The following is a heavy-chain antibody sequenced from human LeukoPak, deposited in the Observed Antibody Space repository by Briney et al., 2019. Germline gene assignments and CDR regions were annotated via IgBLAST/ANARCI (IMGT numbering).Heavy chain of an antibody. CDR1: GGSFSGYY. CDR2: INHSGST. V-gene: IGHV4-34*01. CDR3: ARGSGVHRDLGRGYSYGSWFCY. J-gene: IGHJ4*02. D-gene: IGHD5-18*01. Sequence: MPSETLSLTCAVYGGSFSGYYWSWIRQPPGKGLEWIGEINHSGSTNYNPSLKSRVTISVDTSKNQFSLKLSSVTAADTAVYYCARGSGVHRDLGRGYSYGSWFCYWGQGTLVTVSS.